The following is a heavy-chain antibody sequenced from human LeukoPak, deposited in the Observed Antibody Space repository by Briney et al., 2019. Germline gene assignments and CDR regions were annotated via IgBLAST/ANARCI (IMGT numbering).Heavy chain of an antibody. J-gene: IGHJ4*02. V-gene: IGHV1-2*02. Sequence: GASVKVSCKASGYTFTGYYMHWVRQAPGQGLEWMGWINPNSGGTSYAQKFQGRVTMTRDTSISTAYMELSRLRSDDTAVYYCARGLFRLRYFDWLPQSYYFDYWGQGTLVTVSS. D-gene: IGHD3-9*01. CDR2: INPNSGGT. CDR1: GYTFTGYY. CDR3: ARGLFRLRYFDWLPQSYYFDY.